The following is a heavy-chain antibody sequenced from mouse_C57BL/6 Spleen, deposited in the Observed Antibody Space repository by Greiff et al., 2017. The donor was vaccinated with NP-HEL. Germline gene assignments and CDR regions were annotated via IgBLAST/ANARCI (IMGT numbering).Heavy chain of an antibody. J-gene: IGHJ4*01. V-gene: IGHV1-63*01. D-gene: IGHD3-1*01. CDR3: ARSGGNYDMDY. Sequence: VQGVESGAELVRPGTSVKMSCKASGYTFTNYWIGWAKQRPGHGLEWIGDIYPGGGYTNYNEKFKGKATLTADKSSSTAYMQFSSLTSEDSAIYYCARSGGNYDMDYWGQGTSVTVSS. CDR1: GYTFTNYW. CDR2: IYPGGGYT.